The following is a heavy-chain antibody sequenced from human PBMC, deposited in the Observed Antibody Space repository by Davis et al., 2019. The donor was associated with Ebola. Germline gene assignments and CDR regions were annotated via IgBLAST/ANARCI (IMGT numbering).Heavy chain of an antibody. CDR3: ARDRESYDFWSGYFDY. Sequence: GESLKISCAASGFTFDDYAMNWVRQAPGKGLEWVSLISGDGVNIYYADSVRGRFTISRDNAKNSLYLQMNSLRAEDTAVYYCARDRESYDFWSGYFDYWGQGTLVTVSS. D-gene: IGHD3-3*01. CDR1: GFTFDDYA. V-gene: IGHV3-43*02. J-gene: IGHJ4*02. CDR2: ISGDGVNI.